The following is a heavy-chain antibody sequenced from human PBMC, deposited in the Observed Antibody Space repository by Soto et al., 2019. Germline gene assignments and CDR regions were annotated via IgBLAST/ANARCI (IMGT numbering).Heavy chain of an antibody. Sequence: QVQLQQWGEGLLKPSETLSLTCAVYGGSFSGYYWSWIRQPPGKGLEWIGEINHSGSTNYNPSLKSRFTISVDTSKNQFSLKLSSVTAADTAVYYCARGGDIVVVPAAMRFWFDPWGQGTLVTVSS. V-gene: IGHV4-34*01. CDR2: INHSGST. J-gene: IGHJ5*02. CDR1: GGSFSGYY. CDR3: ARGGDIVVVPAAMRFWFDP. D-gene: IGHD2-2*01.